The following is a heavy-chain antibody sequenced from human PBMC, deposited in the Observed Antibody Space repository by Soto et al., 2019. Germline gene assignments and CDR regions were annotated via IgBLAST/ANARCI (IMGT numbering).Heavy chain of an antibody. J-gene: IGHJ4*02. V-gene: IGHV3-11*06. CDR2: ISSSSSYT. D-gene: IGHD3-22*01. CDR1: GFTFSDYY. Sequence: GGSLRLSCAASGFTFSDYYMSWIRQAPGKGLEWVSYISSSSSYTNYADSVKGRFTISRDNAKNSLYLQMNSLRAEDTAVYYCVREKVTMIVGFYYFDYWGQGTRVTVSS. CDR3: VREKVTMIVGFYYFDY.